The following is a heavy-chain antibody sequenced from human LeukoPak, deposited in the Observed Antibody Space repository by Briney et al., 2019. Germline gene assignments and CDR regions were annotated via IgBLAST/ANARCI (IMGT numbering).Heavy chain of an antibody. V-gene: IGHV4-4*07. CDR1: GGSISNYY. CDR2: IYSSGSI. CDR3: ARERIIVAASYYFDY. D-gene: IGHD5-12*01. Sequence: PSETLSLTCTVSGGSISNYYWNWIRQPARKGLEWIGRIYSSGSINYNPSLKSRVTMSVDSSKNQLSLKLSSVTAADTAIYYCARERIIVAASYYFDYWGQGTLVTVSS. J-gene: IGHJ4*02.